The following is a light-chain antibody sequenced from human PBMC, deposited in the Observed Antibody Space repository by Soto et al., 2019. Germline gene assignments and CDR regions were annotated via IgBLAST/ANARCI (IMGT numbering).Light chain of an antibody. Sequence: QSALTQPASVSGSPGQSISISCTGTSSDVGSYSPVTWYQQYPGKAPKVIIYEGTKRPSGVSNRFSGSKSGTTSSLTISGLQAEDEADYYCCSFVPGSTFFETGTKVTVL. CDR1: SSDVGSYSP. CDR2: EGT. V-gene: IGLV2-23*03. J-gene: IGLJ1*01. CDR3: CSFVPGSTF.